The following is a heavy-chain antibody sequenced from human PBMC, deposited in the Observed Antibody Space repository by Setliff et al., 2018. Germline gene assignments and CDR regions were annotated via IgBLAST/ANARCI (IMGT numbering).Heavy chain of an antibody. J-gene: IGHJ4*02. CDR3: ARDGGEY. V-gene: IGHV3-23*01. D-gene: IGHD3-16*01. CDR2: ISGSGGST. Sequence: HPGGSLRLSCAASGFTFGHYTMNWVRQAPGKGLEWVSAISGSGGSTYYADSVKGRFTISRDNAKNSLYLQMNSLRAEDTAVYYCARDGGEYWGQGTLVTVSS. CDR1: GFTFGHYT.